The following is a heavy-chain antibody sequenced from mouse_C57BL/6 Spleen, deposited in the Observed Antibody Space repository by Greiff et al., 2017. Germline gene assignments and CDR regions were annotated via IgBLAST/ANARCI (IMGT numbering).Heavy chain of an antibody. CDR1: GFSFNTYA. CDR3: VREDSSLVDY. Sequence: EVQLVESGGGLVQPKGSLKLSCAASGFSFNTYAMTWVRQAPGKGLEWVARIRSKSNNYATYYADSVKDRFTISRDDSESMLYLQMNNLKTEDTAMYYCVREDSSLVDYWGQGTTRTVSS. V-gene: IGHV10-1*01. D-gene: IGHD1-1*01. CDR2: IRSKSNNYAT. J-gene: IGHJ2*01.